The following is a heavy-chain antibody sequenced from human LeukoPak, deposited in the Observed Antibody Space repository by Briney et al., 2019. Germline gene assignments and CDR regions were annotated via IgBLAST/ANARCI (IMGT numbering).Heavy chain of an antibody. CDR3: ARGDYRFDY. V-gene: IGHV4-34*01. CDR1: GFSVTNAW. J-gene: IGHJ4*02. CDR2: INHSGNT. D-gene: IGHD4-11*01. Sequence: GSLRLSCAASGFSVTNAWMSWIRQPPGKGLEWIGEINHSGNTNYNPSLKSRVTISVDTSKNQFSLKLSSVTAADTAVYYCARGDYRFDYWGQGTLVTVSS.